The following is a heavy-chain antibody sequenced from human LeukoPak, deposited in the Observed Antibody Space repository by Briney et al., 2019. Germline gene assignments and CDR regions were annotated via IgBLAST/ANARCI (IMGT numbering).Heavy chain of an antibody. V-gene: IGHV1-46*01. Sequence: GASVKVSCKASGYSFINSLIHWVRQTPGQGLEWMGLINPRGGDTNYAQRVKGRVTMTRDTSTRTVYMELSSLRSDDTAVYYCARENDYGNNWFDPWGQGTLVTVSS. CDR2: INPRGGDT. J-gene: IGHJ5*02. CDR3: ARENDYGNNWFDP. D-gene: IGHD4-17*01. CDR1: GYSFINSL.